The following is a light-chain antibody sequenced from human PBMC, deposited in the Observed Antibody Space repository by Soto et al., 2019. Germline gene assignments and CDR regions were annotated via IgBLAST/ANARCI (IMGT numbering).Light chain of an antibody. CDR1: QGVSSA. J-gene: IGKJ4*01. CDR3: QKFNSYPLT. CDR2: DAT. Sequence: AIQLTQSPSSLSASVGDRVTITCRATQGVSSALAWYQQKPGKAPKLLIYDATSLQSGVPSRFRGSGSGTDFTLTISSLQPEDFATYYCQKFNSYPLTFGGGTKVDIK. V-gene: IGKV1-13*02.